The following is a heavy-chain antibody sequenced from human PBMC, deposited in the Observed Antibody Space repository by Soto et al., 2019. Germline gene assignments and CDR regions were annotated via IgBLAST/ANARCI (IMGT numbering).Heavy chain of an antibody. CDR3: ARPPGYISDWYYFDL. Sequence: QVQLVQSGAEVKKPGASVKVSCEGSGYTFIDYYMHWVRQAPGQGFEWMGRISPKSGDTNYAQKFQGRVTMTWDTSRNTAYMELSSLMSEDTAVYYCARPPGYISDWYYFDLWGQGTLVTVSS. J-gene: IGHJ4*02. V-gene: IGHV1-2*02. D-gene: IGHD6-19*01. CDR2: ISPKSGDT. CDR1: GYTFIDYY.